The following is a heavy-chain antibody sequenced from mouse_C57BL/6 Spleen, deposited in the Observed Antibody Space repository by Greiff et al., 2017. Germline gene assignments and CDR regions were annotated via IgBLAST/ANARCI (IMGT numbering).Heavy chain of an antibody. J-gene: IGHJ2*01. V-gene: IGHV1-59*01. CDR3: ARSGRSVDLDD. CDR2: IDPSDSYT. Sequence: QVQLQQPGAELVRPGTSVKLSCKASGYTFTSYWMHWVKQRPGQGLEWIGVIDPSDSYTTYNQKFKGKATLTVDTSSSTAYMQRSSLASEASAVYYCARSGRSVDLDDWGQGTTLTVSS. CDR1: GYTFTSYW. D-gene: IGHD3-1*01.